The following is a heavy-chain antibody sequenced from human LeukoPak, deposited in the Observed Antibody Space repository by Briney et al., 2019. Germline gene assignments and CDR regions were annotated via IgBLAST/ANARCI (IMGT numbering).Heavy chain of an antibody. CDR2: ISPSRAST. V-gene: IGHV3-23*01. CDR3: AKDPTYYDILTGPIKGLDY. J-gene: IGHJ4*02. CDR1: GFTVSSNY. Sequence: GGSLRLSCAASGFTVSSNYMSWVRQAPGKGLEWVSAISPSRASTYYADSVKGRFTISRDDSKNMLYLQLNSLRAEDTAVYYCAKDPTYYDILTGPIKGLDYWGQGTLVTVSS. D-gene: IGHD3-9*01.